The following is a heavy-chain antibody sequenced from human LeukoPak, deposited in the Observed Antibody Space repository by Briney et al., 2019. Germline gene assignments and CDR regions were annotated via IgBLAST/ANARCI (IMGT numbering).Heavy chain of an antibody. J-gene: IGHJ4*02. CDR2: IVVGSGNT. CDR1: GFTFTISA. CDR3: AANPYYYDSSGYLDY. D-gene: IGHD3-22*01. V-gene: IGHV1-58*02. Sequence: AVKVSFKASGFTFTISAMQWVRQARGQRLEWIGWIVVGSGNTNYAQKFQERVTITRDMATSTAYMELSSLRSEDTAVYYCAANPYYYDSSGYLDYWGQGTLVTVSS.